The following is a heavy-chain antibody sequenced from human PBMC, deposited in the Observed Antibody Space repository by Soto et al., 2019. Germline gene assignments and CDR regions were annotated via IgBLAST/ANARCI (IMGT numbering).Heavy chain of an antibody. CDR3: AYSRSGADGMDV. CDR2: ISYDGSNK. J-gene: IGHJ6*02. CDR1: GFPFSSYA. D-gene: IGHD6-6*01. Sequence: PGGSLRLSCAASGFPFSSYAMHLVRQSPGKGLEWVAFISYDGSNKYYADSVKGRFTISRDNTKNTLYLQMNSLRAEDTAVYYCAYSRSGADGMDVWCPG. V-gene: IGHV3-30-3*01.